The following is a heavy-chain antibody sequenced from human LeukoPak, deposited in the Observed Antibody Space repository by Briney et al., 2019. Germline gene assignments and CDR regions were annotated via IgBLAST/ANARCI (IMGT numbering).Heavy chain of an antibody. CDR1: GYTFTSYY. J-gene: IGHJ6*02. D-gene: IGHD6-19*01. CDR2: INPSGGST. CDR3: ARVSSSGWYWGGDYYGMDV. V-gene: IGHV1-46*01. Sequence: ASVKVSCKASGYTFTSYYMHWVRQTPGQGLEWMGIINPSGGSTSYAQKFQGRVTMTRDTSTSTVYMELSSLRSEDTAVYYCARVSSSGWYWGGDYYGMDVWAKGPRSPSP.